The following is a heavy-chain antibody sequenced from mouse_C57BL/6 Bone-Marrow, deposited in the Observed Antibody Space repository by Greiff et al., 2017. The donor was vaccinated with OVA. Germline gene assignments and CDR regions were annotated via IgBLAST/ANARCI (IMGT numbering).Heavy chain of an antibody. Sequence: EVQLQQSGPELVKPGASVKMSCKASGYTFTDYNMHWVKQSHGKSLEWIGYINPNNGGTSYNQKFKGKATLTVNKSSSTAYMELRSLTSEDSAVYYCARGPYGSSRRHYFDYWGQGTTLTVSS. J-gene: IGHJ2*01. D-gene: IGHD1-1*01. CDR3: ARGPYGSSRRHYFDY. CDR2: INPNNGGT. CDR1: GYTFTDYN. V-gene: IGHV1-22*01.